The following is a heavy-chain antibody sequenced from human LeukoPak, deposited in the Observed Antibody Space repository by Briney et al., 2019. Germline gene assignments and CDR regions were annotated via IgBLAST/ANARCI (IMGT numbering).Heavy chain of an antibody. Sequence: RGSLTPACAASGFTFSSYTMSWVREAPGKGLEWVSSISSRINYIYHADSVKGLFTISRDDAQNSVYLQMNSLKDEDTAVYYCARSRTSSPYDKTLNFWGQGTLIIVSS. CDR3: ARSRTSSPYDKTLNF. J-gene: IGHJ4*02. CDR1: GFTFSSYT. D-gene: IGHD1-14*01. V-gene: IGHV3-21*01. CDR2: ISSRINYI.